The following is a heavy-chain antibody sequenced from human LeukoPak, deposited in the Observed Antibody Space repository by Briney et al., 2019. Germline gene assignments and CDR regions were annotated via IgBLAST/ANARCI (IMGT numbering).Heavy chain of an antibody. V-gene: IGHV4-61*02. D-gene: IGHD6-19*01. CDR2: IFSSGST. Sequence: SETLSLTCTVSGGSISSGSSYWSWIRQPAGKGLEWIGRIFSSGSTNYNPSLKSRVTISMDTSKNQFSLKLSSVTAADTAVYYCARDYHSSGWTFFDYWGQGILVTVSS. J-gene: IGHJ4*02. CDR3: ARDYHSSGWTFFDY. CDR1: GGSISSGSSY.